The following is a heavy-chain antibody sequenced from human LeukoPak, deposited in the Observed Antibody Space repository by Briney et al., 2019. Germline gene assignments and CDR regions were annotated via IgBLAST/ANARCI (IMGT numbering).Heavy chain of an antibody. CDR3: AGTGPHYDSSGEGYDAFDI. CDR1: GYSFTSYW. CDR2: IYPGDSDT. V-gene: IGHV5-51*01. J-gene: IGHJ3*02. D-gene: IGHD3-22*01. Sequence: AGESLKISCKGSGYSFTSYWIGWVRQMPGRGLEWMGIIYPGDSDTRYSPSFQGQVTISADKSISTAYLQWSSLKASDTAMYYCAGTGPHYDSSGEGYDAFDIWGQGTMVTVSS.